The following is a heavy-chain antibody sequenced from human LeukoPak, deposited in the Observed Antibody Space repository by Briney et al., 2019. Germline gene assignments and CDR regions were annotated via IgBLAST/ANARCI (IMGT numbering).Heavy chain of an antibody. CDR3: ARDRICSGGSCYSHWFDP. CDR1: GFTFSSHG. D-gene: IGHD2-15*01. V-gene: IGHV3-21*01. CDR2: ISPSGDIL. J-gene: IGHJ5*02. Sequence: GGTLRLSCAASGFTFSSHGMNWVRQAPGKGLEWVSGISPSGDILYYADSVKGRFTISRDNAKNSLYLQMNSLRAEVTAVYYCARDRICSGGSCYSHWFDPWGQGTLVTVSS.